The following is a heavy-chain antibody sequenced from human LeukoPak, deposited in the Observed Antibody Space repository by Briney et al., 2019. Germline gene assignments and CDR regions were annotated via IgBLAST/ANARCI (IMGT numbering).Heavy chain of an antibody. CDR1: GFTFSSYN. D-gene: IGHD1-26*01. Sequence: GGSLRLSCAASGFTFSSYNMNWVRQAPGKGLEWVSSISSSSTYIYYADSVKGRFTISRDDAKNSLFLQMISLRAEDTAVYYCARQPLVGPTTFDYWGRGTLVTVSS. V-gene: IGHV3-21*01. J-gene: IGHJ4*02. CDR2: ISSSSTYI. CDR3: ARQPLVGPTTFDY.